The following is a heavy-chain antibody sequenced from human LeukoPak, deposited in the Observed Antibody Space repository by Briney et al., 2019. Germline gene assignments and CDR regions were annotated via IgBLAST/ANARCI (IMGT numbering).Heavy chain of an antibody. J-gene: IGHJ4*02. D-gene: IGHD3-10*01. CDR1: GYTFTGYY. Sequence: ASVKVSCKASGYTFTGYYMHWVRQAPGQGLEWMGWINPNSGGTNYAQKFQGRVTMTRDTSISTAHMGLSRLRSDDTAVYYCARGRITMVRGVISPIGYWGQGTLVTVSS. CDR2: INPNSGGT. V-gene: IGHV1-2*02. CDR3: ARGRITMVRGVISPIGY.